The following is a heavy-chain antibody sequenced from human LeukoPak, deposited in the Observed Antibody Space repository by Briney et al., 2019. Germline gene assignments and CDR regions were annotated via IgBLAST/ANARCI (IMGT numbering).Heavy chain of an antibody. CDR2: IYYSGST. CDR3: ARGRYYDFWSGLNYYYYYGMDV. J-gene: IGHJ6*02. CDR1: GGSISSGSYY. Sequence: PSQTLSLTCTVSGGSISSGSYYWSWIRQHPGKGLEWIGYIYYSGSTYYNPSLKSRVTISVDTSKNQFSLKLSSVTAADTAVYYCARGRYYDFWSGLNYYYYYGMDVWGQGTTVTVSS. D-gene: IGHD3-3*01. V-gene: IGHV4-31*03.